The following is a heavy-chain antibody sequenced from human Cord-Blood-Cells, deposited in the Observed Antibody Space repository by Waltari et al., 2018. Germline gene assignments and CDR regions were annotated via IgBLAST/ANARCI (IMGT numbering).Heavy chain of an antibody. CDR3: ARISSSWYAFDI. Sequence: VQLAQSVAEVKKPGASVQHSCNVSGYTFTGHYLPWVVLAPGQGLEWMRWINPNSGGTNYAQKFQGRVTMTRDTSISTAYMELSRLRSDDTAVYYCARISSSWYAFDIWGQGTMVTVSS. CDR2: INPNSGGT. D-gene: IGHD6-13*01. J-gene: IGHJ3*02. V-gene: IGHV1-2*02. CDR1: GYTFTGHY.